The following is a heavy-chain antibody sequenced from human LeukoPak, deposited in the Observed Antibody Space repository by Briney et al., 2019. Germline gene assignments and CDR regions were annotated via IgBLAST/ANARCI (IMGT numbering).Heavy chain of an antibody. J-gene: IGHJ6*03. D-gene: IGHD2-2*01. CDR1: GITLMSYT. CDR2: VLDNTDFP. Sequence: PGGSLRLSCSGSGITLMSYTIHWVRRAPGKGLEWMTCVLDNTDFPYYADSVEGRFIISRDSSKNVVYLQMNSLRAEDTAVYYCAREGCSSTSCLEDYYPYYYMDVWGKGTTVTVSS. CDR3: AREGCSSTSCLEDYYPYYYMDV. V-gene: IGHV3-30-3*01.